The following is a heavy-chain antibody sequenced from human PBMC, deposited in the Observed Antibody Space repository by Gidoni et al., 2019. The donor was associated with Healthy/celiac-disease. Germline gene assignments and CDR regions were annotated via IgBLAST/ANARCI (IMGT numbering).Heavy chain of an antibody. J-gene: IGHJ5*02. CDR2: IYYSGST. CDR3: ARVVVVVAATTGWFDP. Sequence: QVQLQESGPGLVKPSQTLSLTCTFSGGSISSGGYYWSWIRQHPGKGLEWIGYIYYSGSTYYNPSLKSRVTISVDTSKNQFSLKLSSVTAADTAVYYCARVVVVVAATTGWFDPWGQGTLVTVSS. D-gene: IGHD2-15*01. CDR1: GGSISSGGYY. V-gene: IGHV4-31*03.